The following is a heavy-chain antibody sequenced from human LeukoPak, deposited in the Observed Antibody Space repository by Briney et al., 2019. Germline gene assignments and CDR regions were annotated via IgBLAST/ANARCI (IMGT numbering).Heavy chain of an antibody. V-gene: IGHV4-34*01. CDR2: INQSGSI. CDR3: ARGRIFDGDYEGGGY. J-gene: IGHJ4*02. CDR1: GGSFSGYY. Sequence: PSETLSLTCAVYGGSFSGYYWSWIRQPPGKGLEWIGEINQSGSINNNPSLKSRVTISVDTSKNQFSLKLSSVTAADTAVYYCARGRIFDGDYEGGGYWGQGTLVTVSS. D-gene: IGHD4-17*01.